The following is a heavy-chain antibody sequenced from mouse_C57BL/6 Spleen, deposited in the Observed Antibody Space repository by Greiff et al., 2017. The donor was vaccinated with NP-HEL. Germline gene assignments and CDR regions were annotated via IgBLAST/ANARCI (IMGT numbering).Heavy chain of an antibody. J-gene: IGHJ3*01. CDR1: GFNIKDYY. D-gene: IGHD4-1*02. CDR3: ANWAAWFAY. CDR2: IDPEDGET. V-gene: IGHV14-2*01. Sequence: EVQLQQSGAELVKPGASVKLSCTASGFNIKDYYMHWVKQRTEQGLEWIGRIDPEDGETKYAPHFQGKATITADKSSHTAYMQRSSLTSEDTAVYYCANWAAWFAYWGQGTLVTVSA.